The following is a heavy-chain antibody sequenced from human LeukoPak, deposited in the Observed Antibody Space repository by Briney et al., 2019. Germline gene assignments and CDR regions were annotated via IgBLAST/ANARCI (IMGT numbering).Heavy chain of an antibody. CDR1: GFTFNNYA. Sequence: GGSLRLSCAASGFTFNNYAMSWVRQAPGKGLEWVSSISGSGGSTYYADSVKGRSTISRDISKNTLYLQMNSLSAKDTAVYYCARHGYNYGFDYWGQGTLVTVSS. V-gene: IGHV3-23*01. J-gene: IGHJ4*02. CDR3: ARHGYNYGFDY. CDR2: ISGSGGST. D-gene: IGHD5-24*01.